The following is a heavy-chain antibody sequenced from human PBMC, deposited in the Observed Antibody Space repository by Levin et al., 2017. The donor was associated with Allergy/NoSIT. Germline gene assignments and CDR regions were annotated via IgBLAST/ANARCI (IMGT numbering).Heavy chain of an antibody. CDR2: IIPIFGTA. CDR3: ARDLAPSGAVAGTGY. CDR1: GGTFSSYA. V-gene: IGHV1-69*13. D-gene: IGHD6-19*01. J-gene: IGHJ4*02. Sequence: ASVKVSCKASGGTFSSYAISWVRQAPGQGLEWMGGIIPIFGTANYAQKFQGRVTITADESTSTAYMELSSLRSEDTAVYYCARDLAPSGAVAGTGYWGQGTLVTVSS.